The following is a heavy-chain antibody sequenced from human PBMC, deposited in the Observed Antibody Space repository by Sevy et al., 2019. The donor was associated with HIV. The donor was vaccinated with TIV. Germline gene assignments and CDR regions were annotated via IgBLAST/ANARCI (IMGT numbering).Heavy chain of an antibody. CDR1: GFSFSHYA. CDR3: ARVAVSYCTNDCYHRFDY. V-gene: IGHV3-30-3*01. J-gene: IGHJ4*02. D-gene: IGHD2-8*01. Sequence: GGSLRLSCAVSGFSFSHYAFHWVRQAPGKGLEWVSLISYDGTYKYYEDPVKGRFTISRDNSKNTLYLQMNSLRGNDTAVYYCARVAVSYCTNDCYHRFDYWGPGALVTVSS. CDR2: ISYDGTYK.